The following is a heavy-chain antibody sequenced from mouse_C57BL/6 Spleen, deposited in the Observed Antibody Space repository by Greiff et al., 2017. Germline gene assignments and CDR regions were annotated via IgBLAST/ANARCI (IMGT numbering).Heavy chain of an antibody. J-gene: IGHJ3*01. CDR3: AILNYCGSGGGFAY. D-gene: IGHD1-1*01. CDR1: GYTFTSYW. V-gene: IGHV1-74*01. Sequence: QVQLQQPGAELVKPGASVKVSCKASGYTFTSYWMHWVKQRPGQGLEWIGRIHPSDGDTNYNQKFKGKATLTVDKSSSTAYMQLSNLTSEDSAVYYGAILNYCGSGGGFAYWGQGTLVTVSA. CDR2: IHPSDGDT.